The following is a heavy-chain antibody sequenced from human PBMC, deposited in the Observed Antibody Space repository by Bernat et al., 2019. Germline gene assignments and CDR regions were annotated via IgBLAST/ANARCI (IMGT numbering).Heavy chain of an antibody. CDR2: IYYSGST. J-gene: IGHJ3*02. Sequence: QLQLQESGPGLVKPSETLSLTCTVSGGSISSSSYYWGWIRQPPGKGLEWIGSIYYSGSTYYNPSLKSRVTISVDTSKNQFSLKLSSVTAADTAVYYCAGNFCGGDCYIPGSFDIWGQGTMVTVSS. V-gene: IGHV4-39*01. CDR1: GGSISSSSYY. D-gene: IGHD2-21*01. CDR3: AGNFCGGDCYIPGSFDI.